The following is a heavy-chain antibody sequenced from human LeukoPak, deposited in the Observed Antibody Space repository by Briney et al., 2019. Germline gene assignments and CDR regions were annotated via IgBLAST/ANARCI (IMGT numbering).Heavy chain of an antibody. CDR1: GFTFSDYT. CDR3: ARWGMVMDYYYYYMDV. V-gene: IGHV3-48*04. D-gene: IGHD5-18*01. Sequence: GGSLSLSCAASGFTFSDYTMNWVLQAPGKGREGVSYIDLSGSTVYYVDSVKGRFTISRDNAKNSLYLQMNSLRAEDTGVYYCARWGMVMDYYYYYMDVWGKGTTVTVSS. J-gene: IGHJ6*03. CDR2: IDLSGSTV.